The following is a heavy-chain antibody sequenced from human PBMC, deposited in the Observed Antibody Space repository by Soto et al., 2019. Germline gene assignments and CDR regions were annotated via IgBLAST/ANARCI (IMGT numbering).Heavy chain of an antibody. CDR1: GFSLTTSGVG. CDR3: AHRVLRTVFGLVTTTAIYFDF. V-gene: IGHV2-5*02. J-gene: IGHJ4*02. Sequence: QITLNESGPTLVKPTQTLTLTCTFSGFSLTTSGVGVGWIRQSPGKAPEWLALIYWDDDKRYSPSLKSRLTLTKDTSKNLVVLTMANLDPADTATYYCAHRVLRTVFGLVTTTAIYFDFWGQGTPVAVSS. CDR2: IYWDDDK. D-gene: IGHD3-3*01.